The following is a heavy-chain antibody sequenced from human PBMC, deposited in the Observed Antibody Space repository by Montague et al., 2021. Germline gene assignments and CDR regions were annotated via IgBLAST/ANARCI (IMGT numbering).Heavy chain of an antibody. CDR2: IYYSGNS. CDR3: ARVFSSWYVGWFDP. CDR1: GASITSNIYY. Sequence: SETLSLTCTVSGASITSNIYYWGWIRQSPGKGLEWIGSIYYSGNSFYQPSLKSRITMAGDTSKNQFSLKLSSVTAADTAIYYCARVFSSWYVGWFDPWGQGTLVTVSS. V-gene: IGHV4-39*07. D-gene: IGHD6-13*01. J-gene: IGHJ5*02.